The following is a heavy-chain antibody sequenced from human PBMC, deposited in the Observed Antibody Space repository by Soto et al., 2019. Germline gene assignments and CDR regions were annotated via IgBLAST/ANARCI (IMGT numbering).Heavy chain of an antibody. CDR1: GGTFTSLT. D-gene: IGHD1-26*01. J-gene: IGHJ4*02. CDR3: AIPIVGLTN. CDR2: HIPIFGIA. Sequence: QVQLVQSGAEVKKPGSSVKVSCTASGGTFTSLTMSWVRQAPGQGLEWMGRHIPIFGIANYAQKFQGRVTITADKSTNTSYMELSSLSSEDTAIYYCAIPIVGLTNWGQGTLVTVSS. V-gene: IGHV1-69*02.